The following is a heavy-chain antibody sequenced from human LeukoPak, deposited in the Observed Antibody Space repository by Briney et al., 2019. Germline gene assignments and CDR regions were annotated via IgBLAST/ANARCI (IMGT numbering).Heavy chain of an antibody. Sequence: GASVKVSCKASGYTFTSYGISWVRQAPGQGLVWMGWISAYNGNTNYAQKLQGRVTTTTDTSTSTAYMELRSLRSDDTAVYYCARGSGYSSSWFSDYWGQGTLVTVSS. V-gene: IGHV1-18*01. CDR3: ARGSGYSSSWFSDY. D-gene: IGHD6-13*01. CDR1: GYTFTSYG. CDR2: ISAYNGNT. J-gene: IGHJ4*02.